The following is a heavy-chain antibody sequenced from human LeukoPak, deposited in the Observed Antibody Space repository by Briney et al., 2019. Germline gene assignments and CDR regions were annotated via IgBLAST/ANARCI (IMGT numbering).Heavy chain of an antibody. D-gene: IGHD2-15*01. CDR1: GGSIRNYF. Sequence: SETLSLTCTVSGGSIRNYFWSWIRQPPGKWLEWIGYIHSSGTTDYNPSLESRVTISVDTSKNQFSLRLNSLTAADTAVYYCAKDGPIGPWGQGTLVTVSS. J-gene: IGHJ4*02. CDR3: AKDGPIGP. V-gene: IGHV4-59*01. CDR2: IHSSGTT.